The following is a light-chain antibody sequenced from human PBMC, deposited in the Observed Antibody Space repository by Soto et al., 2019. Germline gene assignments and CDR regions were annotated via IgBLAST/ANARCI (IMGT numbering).Light chain of an antibody. CDR1: QSISFY. CDR3: QQRSNWPT. V-gene: IGKV3-11*01. CDR2: DAS. Sequence: EIVLTQSPATLSLSPGERATLSCRASQSISFYLTWYQHKPGQAPRLLIYDASNRATGTPARFSGSGYGTDFTLTISSLEPEDFAVYYCQQRSNWPTFGQGTRLEI. J-gene: IGKJ5*01.